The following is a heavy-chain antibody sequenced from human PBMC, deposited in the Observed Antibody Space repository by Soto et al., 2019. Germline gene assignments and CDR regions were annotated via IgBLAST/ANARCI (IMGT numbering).Heavy chain of an antibody. V-gene: IGHV3-23*01. J-gene: IGHJ6*02. CDR1: GFTFSSYA. CDR3: AKDTPYTGDLSYYYGMDV. D-gene: IGHD7-27*01. CDR2: ISGSGGST. Sequence: EVQLLESGGGLVQPGGSLRLSCAASGFTFSSYAMSWVRQAPGKGLEWVSAISGSGGSTYYADSVKGRFTISRDNSKNTLYLQMNSLRAEDTAVYYCAKDTPYTGDLSYYYGMDVWGQGTTVTVSS.